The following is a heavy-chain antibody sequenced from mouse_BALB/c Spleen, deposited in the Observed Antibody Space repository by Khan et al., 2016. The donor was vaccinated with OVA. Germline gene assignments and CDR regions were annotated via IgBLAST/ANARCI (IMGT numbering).Heavy chain of an antibody. D-gene: IGHD2-1*01. Sequence: EVQLQESGTVLARPGASVKMSCKGSGYTFTNYWMHWVKQRPGQGLEWIGVIYPGNSDTNYNQKFKGKAKLTAVTSTSIDDMELKSRTNEDSAVYYCRRNGFGNYESWDYWGQGTTLTVSS. CDR3: RRNGFGNYESWDY. J-gene: IGHJ2*01. CDR1: GYTFTNYW. V-gene: IGHV1-5*01. CDR2: IYPGNSDT.